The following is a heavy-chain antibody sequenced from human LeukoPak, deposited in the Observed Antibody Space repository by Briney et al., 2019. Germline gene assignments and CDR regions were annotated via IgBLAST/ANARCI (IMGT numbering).Heavy chain of an antibody. V-gene: IGHV1-46*01. CDR2: SNPSGGST. CDR3: ARDLAVVVPAAIDY. CDR1: RYTFTSYY. Sequence: ASVKVSCKASRYTFTSYYMYWVRQAPGQGLEWMGISNPSGGSTSYAQKFQGRVTMTRDTSTSTVYMELSSLRSEDTAVYYCARDLAVVVPAAIDYWGQGTLVTVSS. J-gene: IGHJ4*02. D-gene: IGHD2-2*01.